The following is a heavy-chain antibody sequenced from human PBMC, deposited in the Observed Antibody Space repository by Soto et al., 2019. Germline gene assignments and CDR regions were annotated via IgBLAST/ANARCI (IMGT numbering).Heavy chain of an antibody. Sequence: QVQLQESGPGLVKPSQTLSLTCTVSGGSISSGGYYWSWIRQHPGKGLEWIGYIYYSGSTYYNPSLQSRVTISVDTSKNQFSLKLSSVTAADTAVYYCARGYYGDYKNLPDYWGQGTLVTVSS. CDR3: ARGYYGDYKNLPDY. V-gene: IGHV4-31*03. CDR1: GGSISSGGYY. J-gene: IGHJ4*02. CDR2: IYYSGST. D-gene: IGHD4-17*01.